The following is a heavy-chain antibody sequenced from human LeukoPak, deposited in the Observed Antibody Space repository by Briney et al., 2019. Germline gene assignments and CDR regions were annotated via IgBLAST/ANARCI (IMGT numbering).Heavy chain of an antibody. CDR1: GYTFTSYG. D-gene: IGHD2-2*01. Sequence: GASVKVSCKASGYTFTSYGISWVRHAPGQGLEWMGWISAYNGNTNYAQKLQGRVTMTTDTSTSTAYMELRSLRSDDTAVYYCAREGYCSSTSCYAGNYYYYYGMDVWGQGTTVTVSS. J-gene: IGHJ6*02. V-gene: IGHV1-18*01. CDR3: AREGYCSSTSCYAGNYYYYYGMDV. CDR2: ISAYNGNT.